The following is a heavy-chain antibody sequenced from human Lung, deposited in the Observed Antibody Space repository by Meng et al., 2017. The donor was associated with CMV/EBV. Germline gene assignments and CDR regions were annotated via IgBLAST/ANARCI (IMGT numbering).Heavy chain of an antibody. V-gene: IGHV3-74*01. CDR1: GFTFRRFW. CDR3: ARDLSGASDF. Sequence: EVQLVESGGGLVHPGGSLRLSCAASGFTFRRFWMHWVRQAPGKGLVWVSRTNEDGTITNYADSVKGRFTISRDNAENTLYLQMNSLRAEDTAVYYCARDLSGASDFWGQGTLVTVSS. D-gene: IGHD7-27*01. J-gene: IGHJ4*02. CDR2: TNEDGTIT.